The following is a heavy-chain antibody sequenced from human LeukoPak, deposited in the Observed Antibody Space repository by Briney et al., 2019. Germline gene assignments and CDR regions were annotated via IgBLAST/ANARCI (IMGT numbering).Heavy chain of an antibody. D-gene: IGHD3-22*01. V-gene: IGHV1-2*02. CDR2: NNPNSGGT. CDR1: GYTFTGYY. Sequence: ASVKVSCKASGYTFTGYYMHWVRQAPGQGLEWVGWNNPNSGGTNYAQKFQGRVTMTTDTSISTAYMELSRLRSDDTAVYYCARGDVSYDSSGYYYYWGQGTLVTVSS. J-gene: IGHJ4*02. CDR3: ARGDVSYDSSGYYYY.